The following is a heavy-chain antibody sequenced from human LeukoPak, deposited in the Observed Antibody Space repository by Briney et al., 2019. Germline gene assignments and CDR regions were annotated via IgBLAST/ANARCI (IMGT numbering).Heavy chain of an antibody. Sequence: SETLSLTCTVSGGSVSSGSYYWSWIRQPPGKGLEWIGYIYYSGSTNYDPSLKSRVTISVDTSNNQFSLKLSSVTAADTAVYYCARAWQYQLLFYFDYWGQGTLVTVSS. CDR1: GGSVSSGSYY. CDR3: ARAWQYQLLFYFDY. D-gene: IGHD2-2*01. V-gene: IGHV4-61*01. CDR2: IYYSGST. J-gene: IGHJ4*02.